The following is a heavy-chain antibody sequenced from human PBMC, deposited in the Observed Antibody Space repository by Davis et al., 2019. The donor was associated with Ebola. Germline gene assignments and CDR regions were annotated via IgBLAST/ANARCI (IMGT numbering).Heavy chain of an antibody. V-gene: IGHV3-30*18. CDR3: AKDFVQYPSDDY. CDR2: ISYDRSNK. CDR1: GFTFSSYG. D-gene: IGHD1-1*01. Sequence: GESLKISCAASGFTFSSYGMHWVRQAPGKGLEWVAVISYDRSNKYYADSVKGRFTISRDNSKNTLYLQMNSLRAEDTAVYYCAKDFVQYPSDDYWGQGTLVTVSS. J-gene: IGHJ4*02.